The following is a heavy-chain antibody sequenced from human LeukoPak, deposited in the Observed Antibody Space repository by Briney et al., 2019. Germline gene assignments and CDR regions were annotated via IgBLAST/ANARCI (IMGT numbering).Heavy chain of an antibody. Sequence: PSETLSLTCAVHDGSFRGDYWSWIRQPPGKGLEWSGENNQSGSTNYNPSLKSRVTISVDTSKNHFSLKLSTLTAADTAVYFCARGGDIRRGVGWFDPWGQGTLVTVSS. J-gene: IGHJ5*02. V-gene: IGHV4-34*01. CDR2: NNQSGST. D-gene: IGHD3-10*01. CDR1: DGSFRGDY. CDR3: ARGGDIRRGVGWFDP.